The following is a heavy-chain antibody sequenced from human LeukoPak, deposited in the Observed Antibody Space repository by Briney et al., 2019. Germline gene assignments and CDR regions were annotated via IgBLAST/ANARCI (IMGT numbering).Heavy chain of an antibody. J-gene: IGHJ4*02. CDR1: GGSISSGSYY. D-gene: IGHD3-3*01. Sequence: PSETLSLTCTVSGGSISSGSYYWSWIRQPAGKGLEWIGRIYTSGSTNYNPSLKSRVTISVDTSKNQFSLKLSSVTAADTAVYYCARHMRVTTIFGVANPHFDYWGQGTLVTVSS. V-gene: IGHV4-61*02. CDR2: IYTSGST. CDR3: ARHMRVTTIFGVANPHFDY.